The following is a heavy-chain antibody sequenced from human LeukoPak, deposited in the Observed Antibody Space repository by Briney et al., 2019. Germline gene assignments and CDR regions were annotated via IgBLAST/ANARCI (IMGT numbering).Heavy chain of an antibody. Sequence: SETLSLTCTVSGGSISTSNYYWGWIRQPPGKGLEWIGNIFYSGSTYYSPSLKSRVTISLDTSRNQFSLKLTSVTAADTAVYYCARGDWGSSWYNGYYYYYMDVWGKGTTVTISS. CDR1: GGSISTSNYY. CDR3: ARGDWGSSWYNGYYYYYMDV. J-gene: IGHJ6*03. D-gene: IGHD6-13*01. CDR2: IFYSGST. V-gene: IGHV4-39*07.